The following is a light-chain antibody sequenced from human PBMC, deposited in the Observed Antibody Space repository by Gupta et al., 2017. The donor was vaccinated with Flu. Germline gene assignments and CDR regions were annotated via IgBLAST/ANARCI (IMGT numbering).Light chain of an antibody. CDR1: QNIGNF. CDR3: QQSYSNPSTT. J-gene: IGKJ2*01. CDR2: AAS. V-gene: IGKV1-39*01. Sequence: SSLSASVGDRVTVTCRASQNIGNFLDWYQHKPGKAPKLLIFAASNLQRGVPSRFSGSGSGTDFTLTISSLQPEDLATYSCQQSYSNPSTTFGQGTKLEIK.